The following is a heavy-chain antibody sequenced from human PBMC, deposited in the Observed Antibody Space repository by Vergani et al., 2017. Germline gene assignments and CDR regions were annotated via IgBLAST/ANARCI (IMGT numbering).Heavy chain of an antibody. CDR2: IYYSGST. D-gene: IGHD3-10*01. J-gene: IGHJ6*02. V-gene: IGHV4-59*01. CDR3: ARSGELRXAQLPLYYYYGMDV. Sequence: QVQLQESGPGLVKPSETLSLTCTVSGGSISSYYWSWIRQPPGKGLEWIGYIYYSGSTNYNPSLKSRVTISVDTSKNQFSLKLSSVTAADTAVYYCARSGELRXAQLPLYYYYGMDVWGQGTTVTVSS. CDR1: GGSISSYY.